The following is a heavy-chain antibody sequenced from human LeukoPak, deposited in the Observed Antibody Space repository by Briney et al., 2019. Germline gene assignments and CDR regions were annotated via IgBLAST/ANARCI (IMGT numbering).Heavy chain of an antibody. Sequence: GGSLRLSCAASGFTFDDHAMHWVRQAPGKGLEWVSLISWDGGSTYYADSVKGRFTISRDNAKNFLYLQMNSLRAEDTAVYYCARTYYDILTGYNPYFDYWGQGILVTVSS. CDR3: ARTYYDILTGYNPYFDY. V-gene: IGHV3-43D*03. CDR1: GFTFDDHA. CDR2: ISWDGGST. D-gene: IGHD3-9*01. J-gene: IGHJ4*02.